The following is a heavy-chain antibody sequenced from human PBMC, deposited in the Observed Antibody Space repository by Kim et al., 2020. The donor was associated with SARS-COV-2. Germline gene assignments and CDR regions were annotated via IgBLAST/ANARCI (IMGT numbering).Heavy chain of an antibody. J-gene: IGHJ4*02. CDR2: IRSMPTGGTT. CDR1: GFIFSNVW. V-gene: IGHV3-15*01. D-gene: IGHD3-10*01. CDR3: MTEGAGAICGGGY. Sequence: GGSLRLSCAASGFIFSNVWMTWVRQVPGKAPEWVGRIRSMPTGGTTDYGAHTKGRFYISRDDSRNMLYLEMNSLRTDDTAIYYCMTEGAGAICGGGYWGQGALVTVSS.